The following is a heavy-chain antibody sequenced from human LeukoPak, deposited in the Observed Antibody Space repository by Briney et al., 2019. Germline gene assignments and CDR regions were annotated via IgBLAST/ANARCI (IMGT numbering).Heavy chain of an antibody. D-gene: IGHD3-22*01. Sequence: GGSLRLSCVASGFTFDDYAMHWVRQAPGKGLEWVSGISWDSGSVDSADSVKGRFTISRDNARNSLYLQMNSLRAEDTALYYCAKGNSYDSSGLPFDYWGQGTLVTVSS. J-gene: IGHJ4*02. CDR3: AKGNSYDSSGLPFDY. CDR2: ISWDSGSV. V-gene: IGHV3-9*01. CDR1: GFTFDDYA.